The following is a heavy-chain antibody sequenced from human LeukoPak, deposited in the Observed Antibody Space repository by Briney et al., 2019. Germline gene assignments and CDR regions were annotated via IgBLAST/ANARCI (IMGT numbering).Heavy chain of an antibody. CDR3: ARDQQAEEMATARFDP. V-gene: IGHV1-69*04. J-gene: IGHJ5*02. CDR2: IIPILGIA. D-gene: IGHD5-24*01. CDR1: GGTFSSYA. Sequence: GASVKVSCKASGGTFSSYAISWVRQAPGQGLEWMGRIIPILGIANYAQKFQGRVTITADKSTSTAYMELSSLRSEDTAVYYCARDQQAEEMATARFDPWGQGTLVTVSS.